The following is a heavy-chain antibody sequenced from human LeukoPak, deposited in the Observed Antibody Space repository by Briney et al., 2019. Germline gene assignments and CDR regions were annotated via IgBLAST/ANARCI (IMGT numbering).Heavy chain of an antibody. CDR3: ATTVRYFDWLSSPRGFDY. CDR2: ISGSGSST. Sequence: GGSLRLSCAASGFTFSSYAMNWVRQAPGKGLEWVSAISGSGSSTYYADSLEGRFTISRDNSKNTLYLQMDSLRAEDTALYYCATTVRYFDWLSSPRGFDYWGQGTLVTVSS. J-gene: IGHJ4*02. CDR1: GFTFSSYA. D-gene: IGHD3-9*01. V-gene: IGHV3-23*01.